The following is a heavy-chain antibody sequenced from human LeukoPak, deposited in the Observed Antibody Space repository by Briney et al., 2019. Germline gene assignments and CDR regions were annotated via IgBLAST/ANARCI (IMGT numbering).Heavy chain of an antibody. CDR1: GFTFGDYA. CDR2: ISGSGVST. Sequence: PGGSLRLSCAASGFTFGDYAMTWVRQAPGKGLECVSSISGSGVSTNYADSVKGRFTISRDNFKNTLYLHMNSLRPEDTAVYYCAKDFAATTGWNYYGMDVWGQGTTVTVS. CDR3: AKDFAATTGWNYYGMDV. J-gene: IGHJ6*02. D-gene: IGHD1-26*01. V-gene: IGHV3-23*01.